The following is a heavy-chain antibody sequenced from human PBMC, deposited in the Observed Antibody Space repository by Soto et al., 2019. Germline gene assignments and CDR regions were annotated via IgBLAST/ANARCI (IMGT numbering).Heavy chain of an antibody. CDR3: ARTDPIAAAGAY. D-gene: IGHD6-13*01. V-gene: IGHV4-30-2*01. Sequence: SETLSLTCAVSGGSISSGGYSWSWIRQPPGKGLEWIGYISHSGSTYFNPSLKSRVTISVDRSKNQFSLKLSSVTAADTAVYYCARTDPIAAAGAYWGQGTLVTVSS. J-gene: IGHJ4*02. CDR2: ISHSGST. CDR1: GGSISSGGYS.